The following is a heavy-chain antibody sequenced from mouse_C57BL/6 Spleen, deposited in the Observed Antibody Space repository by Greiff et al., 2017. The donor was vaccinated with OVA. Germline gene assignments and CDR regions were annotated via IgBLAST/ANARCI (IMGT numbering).Heavy chain of an antibody. CDR2: IYPGIGST. D-gene: IGHD5-1-1*01. V-gene: IGHV1-55*01. CDR1: GYTFTSYW. J-gene: IGHJ2*01. CDR3: ARSNMYTSDIDY. Sequence: QVQLQQPGAELVKPGASVKMSCKASGYTFTSYWITWVKQRPGQGLEWIGDIYPGIGSTNYNEKFKSKATLTADTSSSTAYMQLSSLTSEDSAVYYCARSNMYTSDIDYWGQGTTLTVSS.